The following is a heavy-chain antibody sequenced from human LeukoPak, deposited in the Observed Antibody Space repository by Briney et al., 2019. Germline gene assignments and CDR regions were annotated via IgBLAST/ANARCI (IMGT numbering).Heavy chain of an antibody. Sequence: GGSLRLSCAASGFTFTSYALSWVRQAPGKRLEWVSIFTSSSDTYYADAVQGRFTISRDISKNTLYLQMNSLRADDTAVYYCAKRFSQGGGLGYLFDNWGQGTPVTVSS. D-gene: IGHD5-18*01. J-gene: IGHJ4*02. CDR2: FTSSSDT. CDR1: GFTFTSYA. V-gene: IGHV3-23*01. CDR3: AKRFSQGGGLGYLFDN.